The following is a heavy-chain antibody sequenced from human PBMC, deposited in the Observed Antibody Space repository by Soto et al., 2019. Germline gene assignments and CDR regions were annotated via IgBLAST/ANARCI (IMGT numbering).Heavy chain of an antibody. D-gene: IGHD1-20*01. CDR2: TYYRSKWYN. CDR1: GDSFSSNSAA. V-gene: IGHV6-1*01. CDR3: ARDLPPYINEETSWFDP. J-gene: IGHJ5*02. Sequence: SQTLSLTCAISGDSFSSNSAARNWIRQSPSRGLEWLGRTYYRSKWYNDYAVSVKSRITINADTSKNQFSLQLNSVTPEDTAVYYCARDLPPYINEETSWFDPWGQGTLVTVSS.